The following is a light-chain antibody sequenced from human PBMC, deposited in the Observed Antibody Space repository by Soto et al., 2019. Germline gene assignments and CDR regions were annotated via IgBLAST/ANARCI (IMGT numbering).Light chain of an antibody. CDR1: QSINDW. CDR2: DAY. J-gene: IGKJ1*01. V-gene: IGKV1-5*01. CDR3: QQYTSYSWT. Sequence: DIQMTQSPSTLSASVGDRVTITCRASQSINDWLAWYQQKPGIAPKLLIYDAYILESGVPSRFSGSASGTEFTLTISSLQPDDLATYYCQQYTSYSWTFGQGTKVDIK.